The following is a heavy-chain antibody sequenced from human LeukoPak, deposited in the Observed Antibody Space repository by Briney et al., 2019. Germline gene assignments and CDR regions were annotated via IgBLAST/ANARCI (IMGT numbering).Heavy chain of an antibody. CDR1: GYTFTSYA. D-gene: IGHD3-22*01. CDR3: ARDLYYYDSSGYYDI. V-gene: IGHV1-3*01. J-gene: IGHJ3*02. CDR2: INAGNGNT. Sequence: ASVKVSCKASGYTFTSYAMHWVRQAPGQRLEWMGWINAGNGNTKYSQKFQGRVTITRDTSASTAYMELSSLRSEDTAEYYCARDLYYYDSSGYYDIWGQGTKVTVSS.